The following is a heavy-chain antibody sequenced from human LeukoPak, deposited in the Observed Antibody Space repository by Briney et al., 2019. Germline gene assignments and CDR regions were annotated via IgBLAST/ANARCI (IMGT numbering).Heavy chain of an antibody. CDR3: ARGVWTGTTYFDY. V-gene: IGHV3-30-3*01. J-gene: IGHJ4*02. Sequence: GGSLRLSCAASGFTFSSYDMPWVRQAPGKGLEWVAVISYDGSNKYYADSVKGRFTISRDNSKNTLYLQMNSLRAEDTAVYYCARGVWTGTTYFDYWGQGTLVTVSS. CDR1: GFTFSSYD. CDR2: ISYDGSNK. D-gene: IGHD1-1*01.